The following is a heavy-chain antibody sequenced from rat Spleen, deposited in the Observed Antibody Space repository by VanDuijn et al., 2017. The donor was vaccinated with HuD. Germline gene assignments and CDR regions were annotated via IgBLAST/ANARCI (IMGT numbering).Heavy chain of an antibody. CDR3: AVAGYGF. CDR2: ISNDGVNT. D-gene: IGHD1-7*01. J-gene: IGHJ2*01. V-gene: IGHV5-25*01. CDR1: GFTFSNYY. Sequence: EVQLVESGGGLVQPGGSLKLSCAASGFTFSNYYMAWVRQAPGKGLEWVSSISNDGVNTYYPDSVKGRFTISRDNAESIVYLQMNSLKSEDTATYYCAVAGYGFGGQGVMVTVSS.